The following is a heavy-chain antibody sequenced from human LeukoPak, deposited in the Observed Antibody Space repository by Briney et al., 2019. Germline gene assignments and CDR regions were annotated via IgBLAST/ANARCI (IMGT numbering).Heavy chain of an antibody. J-gene: IGHJ4*02. V-gene: IGHV4-61*02. Sequence: SQTLSLTCTVSGGSISSGSYYWSWIRQPAGKGLEWTGRIYTSGSTNYNPSLKSRVTISVDTSKNQFSLKLSSVTATDTAVYYCARGYTSGWVTSLDYWGQGTLVTVSS. D-gene: IGHD6-19*01. CDR2: IYTSGST. CDR1: GGSISSGSYY. CDR3: ARGYTSGWVTSLDY.